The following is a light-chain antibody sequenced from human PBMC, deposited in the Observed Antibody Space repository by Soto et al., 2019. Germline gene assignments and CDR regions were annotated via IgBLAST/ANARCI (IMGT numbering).Light chain of an antibody. CDR1: QSVRSNY. V-gene: IGKV3-20*01. J-gene: IGKJ1*01. CDR3: QQYRDLPQT. Sequence: EIVLTQSPGTLSLSPGERATLSFRAKQSVRSNYLAWYQQKPGQAPRLLIYNSSTRATGIPDRFSGSGSGTDFTLTISRLEPEDFALYYCQQYRDLPQTFGQGTQVEIK. CDR2: NSS.